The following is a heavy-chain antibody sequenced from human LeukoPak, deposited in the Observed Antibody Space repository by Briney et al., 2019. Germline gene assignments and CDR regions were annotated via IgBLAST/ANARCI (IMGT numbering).Heavy chain of an antibody. Sequence: GASVKVSCKASGYTFTGYYMRWVRQAPGQGLEWMGRINPNSGGTNYAQKFQGRVTMTRDTSISTAYMELSRLRSDATAVYYCARDRKGITMVRGVIHNWFDPWGQGTLVTVSS. V-gene: IGHV1-2*06. CDR1: GYTFTGYY. CDR3: ARDRKGITMVRGVIHNWFDP. D-gene: IGHD3-10*01. CDR2: INPNSGGT. J-gene: IGHJ5*02.